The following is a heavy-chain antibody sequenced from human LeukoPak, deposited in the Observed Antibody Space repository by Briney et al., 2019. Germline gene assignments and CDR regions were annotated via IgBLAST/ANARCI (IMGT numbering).Heavy chain of an antibody. Sequence: SVKVSCKASGGTFTSYAINWVRQAPGQGLEWMGGIIPVFGTANYAQKFQGRVTITADESTSTAYMELSSLRSEDTAVYYCARRIAVAGIFDYWGQGTLVTVSS. J-gene: IGHJ4*02. D-gene: IGHD6-19*01. CDR2: IIPVFGTA. CDR1: GGTFTSYA. CDR3: ARRIAVAGIFDY. V-gene: IGHV1-69*13.